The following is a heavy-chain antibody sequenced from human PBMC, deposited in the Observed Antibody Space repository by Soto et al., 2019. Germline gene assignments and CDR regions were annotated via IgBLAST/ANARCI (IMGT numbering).Heavy chain of an antibody. CDR2: INHSGSI. D-gene: IGHD2-15*01. CDR3: ARLGYCSGGSCYQRGGYYYYYGMDV. Sequence: PSETLSLTCAVYGGSFSGYYWSWIRQPPGKALEWIGEINHSGSINYNPSLKSRVTISVDTSKNQFSLKLSSVTAADTAVHYCARLGYCSGGSCYQRGGYYYYYGMDVWGQGTTVTVSS. CDR1: GGSFSGYY. V-gene: IGHV4-34*01. J-gene: IGHJ6*02.